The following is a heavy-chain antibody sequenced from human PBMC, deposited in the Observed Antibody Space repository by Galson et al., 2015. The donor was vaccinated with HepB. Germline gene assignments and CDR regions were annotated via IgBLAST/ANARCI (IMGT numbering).Heavy chain of an antibody. V-gene: IGHV1-2*04. CDR3: AREGTGHWDTYYDYVWGSYRPGYFDY. Sequence: SVKVSCKATGYMFTKYDITWVRQAPGQGLEWMGWINPNSGGTNYAQKFQGWVTMTRDTSISTAYMELCRLRSDDTAVYYCAREGTGHWDTYYDYVWGSYRPGYFDYWGQGTLVTVSS. CDR1: GYMFTKYD. J-gene: IGHJ4*02. D-gene: IGHD3-16*02. CDR2: INPNSGGT.